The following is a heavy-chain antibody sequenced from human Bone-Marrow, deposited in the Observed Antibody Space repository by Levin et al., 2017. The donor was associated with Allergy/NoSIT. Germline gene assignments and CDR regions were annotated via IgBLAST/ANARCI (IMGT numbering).Heavy chain of an antibody. V-gene: IGHV3-30*18. CDR3: AKIPLYYYYYMDV. J-gene: IGHJ6*03. Sequence: PGGSLRLSCAASGFSFSDYGMHWVRQAPGKGLEWVALISDDGVNQHYADSVRGRFTASRDNSKNILFLQMNSLRDEDSAVYYCAKIPLYYYYYMDVWGKGTAVTVSS. CDR2: ISDDGVNQ. CDR1: GFSFSDYG.